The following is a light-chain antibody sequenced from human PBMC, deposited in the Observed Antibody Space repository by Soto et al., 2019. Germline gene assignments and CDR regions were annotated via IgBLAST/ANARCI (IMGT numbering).Light chain of an antibody. J-gene: IGKJ5*01. CDR1: QIISSY. Sequence: NQMTLSPSAVSVSVGDRVTITCRASQIISSYLNWYQQKPGKAPKLLIYAASSLQSGVPSRFSGSGSGTDFTLTISSLQPEDFATYYCQQSYSTPRITFGQGTRLEIK. V-gene: IGKV1-39*01. CDR3: QQSYSTPRIT. CDR2: AAS.